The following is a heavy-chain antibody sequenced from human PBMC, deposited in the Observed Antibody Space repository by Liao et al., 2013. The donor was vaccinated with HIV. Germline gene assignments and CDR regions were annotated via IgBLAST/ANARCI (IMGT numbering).Heavy chain of an antibody. V-gene: IGHV4-61*02. J-gene: IGHJ4*02. Sequence: QVQLQESGPGLVKPSQTLSLICSVSGGSIRESSHHWTWIRQPAGKALEWIGRIYKSGETNYNPSLKSRATLSLDMSKNEFSLGLTSVTAADTAIYYCARILQSGSDDRWGQGILVTVSS. CDR1: GGSIRESSHH. CDR2: IYKSGET. CDR3: ARILQSGSDDR. D-gene: IGHD4-11*01.